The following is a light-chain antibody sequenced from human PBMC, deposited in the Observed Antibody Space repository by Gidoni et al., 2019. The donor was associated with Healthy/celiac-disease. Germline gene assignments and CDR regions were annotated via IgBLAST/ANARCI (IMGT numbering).Light chain of an antibody. J-gene: IGKJ2*01. CDR2: AAS. V-gene: IGKV1-39*01. CDR3: QQSYSTRMYT. Sequence: DIQMTQSPSSLSASVGDRVTITCRASQSISSYLNWYQQKPGKAPKLLIYAASSLQSGVPSRFSGSGSGTDFTLTISSLQPEDFATYYCQQSYSTRMYTFXXXTKLEIK. CDR1: QSISSY.